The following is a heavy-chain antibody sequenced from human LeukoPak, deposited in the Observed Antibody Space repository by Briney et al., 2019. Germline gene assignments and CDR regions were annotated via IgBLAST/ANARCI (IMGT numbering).Heavy chain of an antibody. CDR2: IYHSGST. J-gene: IGHJ4*02. D-gene: IGHD6-13*01. CDR3: ARDSVAAADYFDY. V-gene: IGHV4-59*12. CDR1: GGSISSYY. Sequence: TSETLSLTCTVSGGSISSYYWSWIRQPPGKGLEWLGYIYHSGSTYYNPSLKSRVTISVDRSKNQFSLKLSSVTAADTAVYYCARDSVAAADYFDYWGQGTLVTVSP.